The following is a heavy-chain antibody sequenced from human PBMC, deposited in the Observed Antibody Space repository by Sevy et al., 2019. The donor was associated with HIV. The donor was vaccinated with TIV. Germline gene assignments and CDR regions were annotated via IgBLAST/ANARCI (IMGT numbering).Heavy chain of an antibody. CDR2: VSFHGGSQ. J-gene: IGHJ3*02. CDR3: AKEGYSSGYAGAFNI. D-gene: IGHD3-22*01. CDR1: GFSFSTSV. V-gene: IGHV3-30*04. Sequence: GGSLRLSCSASGFSFSTSVMHWVRQAPGKGLEWVALVSFHGGSQYPSDSVKGRFTISGDNSKSTPYLQLNSLRPEDTGVYYCAKEGYSSGYAGAFNIWGQGTLVTVSS.